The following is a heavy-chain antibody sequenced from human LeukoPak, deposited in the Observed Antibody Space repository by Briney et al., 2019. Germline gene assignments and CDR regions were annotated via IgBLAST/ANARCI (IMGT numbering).Heavy chain of an antibody. J-gene: IGHJ4*02. V-gene: IGHV1-46*04. CDR2: INPSGGST. CDR3: ARGPVYVVGVYFDY. CDR1: GYPFTSYY. D-gene: IGHD1-26*01. Sequence: ASVKASCKASGYPFTSYYMHWVRQAPGQGLEWMGIINPSGGSTSYTQKLQGRVTMTRDMSTSTVYMELSSLRSEDTAVYYCARGPVYVVGVYFDYWGQGTLVTVSS.